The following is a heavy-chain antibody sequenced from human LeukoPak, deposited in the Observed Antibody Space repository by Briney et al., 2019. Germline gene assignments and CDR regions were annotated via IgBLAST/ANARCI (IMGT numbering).Heavy chain of an antibody. Sequence: GGSLRLSCAAFGFTFSSYAMHWVRQAPGKGLEWVAVISYDGSNEYYADSVKGRFTISRDNSKNTLYLQMNSLRAEDTAVYYCARGSWFDPWGQGTLVTVSS. CDR2: ISYDGSNE. J-gene: IGHJ5*02. CDR3: ARGSWFDP. CDR1: GFTFSSYA. V-gene: IGHV3-30-3*01.